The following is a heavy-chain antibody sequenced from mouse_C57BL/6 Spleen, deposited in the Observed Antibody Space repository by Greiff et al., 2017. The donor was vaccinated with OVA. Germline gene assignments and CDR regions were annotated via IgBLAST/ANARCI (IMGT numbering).Heavy chain of an antibody. CDR2: IDPSDSYT. CDR1: GYTFTSYW. Sequence: QVHVKQSGAELVRPGTSVKLSCKASGYTFTSYWMHWVKQRPGQGLEWIGVIDPSDSYTNYNQKFKGKATLTVDTSSSTAYMQLSSLTSEDSAVYYCARWSMVKGYWGQGTTLTVSS. CDR3: ARWSMVKGY. V-gene: IGHV1-59*01. D-gene: IGHD2-2*01. J-gene: IGHJ2*01.